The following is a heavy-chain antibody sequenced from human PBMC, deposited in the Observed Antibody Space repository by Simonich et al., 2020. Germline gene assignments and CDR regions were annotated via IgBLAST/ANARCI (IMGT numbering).Heavy chain of an antibody. D-gene: IGHD2-15*01. CDR1: GYTFTSSG. J-gene: IGHJ4*02. Sequence: QVQLVQSGAEVKKPGASVKVSCKASGYTFTSSGISWVRQAPGKGLEWRGWSSAYNGNTNYAQKLQGRVTMTTDTSTSTAYMELRSLRSDDTAVYYCARASRGTWWYYYFDYWGQGTLVTVSS. CDR2: SSAYNGNT. V-gene: IGHV1-18*01. CDR3: ARASRGTWWYYYFDY.